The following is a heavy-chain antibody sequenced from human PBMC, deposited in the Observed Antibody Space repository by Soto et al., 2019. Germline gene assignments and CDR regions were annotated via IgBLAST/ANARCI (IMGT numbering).Heavy chain of an antibody. D-gene: IGHD3-16*01. V-gene: IGHV4-31*03. CDR3: ATFPSWGGEWFDH. J-gene: IGHJ5*02. Sequence: PSESLSRTCTVAGGSISSGAYYWSWIRQHPGKGLEWIGYIYYSGSTYYNPSLTSRVTISIDTSKNQFSLKLSSVTAADTAVYYCATFPSWGGEWFDHWGHGTLSTVS. CDR1: GGSISSGAYY. CDR2: IYYSGST.